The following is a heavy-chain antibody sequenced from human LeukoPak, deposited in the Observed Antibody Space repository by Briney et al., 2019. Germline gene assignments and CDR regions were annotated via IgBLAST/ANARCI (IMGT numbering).Heavy chain of an antibody. CDR3: ARDYYDSSGYRQNYFDY. CDR2: IGAYNVNT. V-gene: IGHV1-18*01. J-gene: IGHJ4*02. D-gene: IGHD3-22*01. Sequence: ASVKVSCKASGYTFTSYGISWVRQAPGQGLEWMGWIGAYNVNTNYAQKHQGRVTMTTDTSTSTAYMELRGLRSDDTAVYYCARDYYDSSGYRQNYFDYWGQGTLVTVSS. CDR1: GYTFTSYG.